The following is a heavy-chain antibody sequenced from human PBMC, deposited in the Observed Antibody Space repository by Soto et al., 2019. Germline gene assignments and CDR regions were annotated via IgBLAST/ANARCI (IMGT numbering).Heavy chain of an antibody. J-gene: IGHJ4*02. CDR3: ASVSIAAYALDY. CDR1: GGTFSSYA. D-gene: IGHD6-6*01. CDR2: IIPIFGTA. V-gene: IGHV1-69*06. Sequence: SVKVSCKASGGTFSSYAISWVRQAPGQGLEWMGGIIPIFGTANYAQKFQGRVTITADKSTSTAYMELSSLRSEDTAVYYCASVSIAAYALDYWGQGTLVTVSS.